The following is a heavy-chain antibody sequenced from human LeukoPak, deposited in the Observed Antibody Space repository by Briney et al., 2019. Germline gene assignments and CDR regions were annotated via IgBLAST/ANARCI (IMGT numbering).Heavy chain of an antibody. V-gene: IGHV4-59*08. CDR1: GGSLSSYY. CDR2: IYYSGST. D-gene: IGHD6-13*01. CDR3: ARHYWYVSSHFDY. Sequence: PSETLSLTCTVSGGSLSSYYWSWIRQPPGKGLEWIGYIYYSGSTNYNPSLKSRVTISVDTSKNQFSLKLSSVTAADKAVYYCARHYWYVSSHFDYWGQGTLVTVSS. J-gene: IGHJ4*02.